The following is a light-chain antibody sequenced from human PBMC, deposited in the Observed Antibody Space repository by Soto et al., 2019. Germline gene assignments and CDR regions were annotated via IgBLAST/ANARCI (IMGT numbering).Light chain of an antibody. J-gene: IGLJ1*01. CDR1: SSDVGDYKY. CDR2: EVS. Sequence: QSALTQPPSASGSPGQSVTISCTGTSSDVGDYKYVSWYQQHPGEAPKLMIYEVSKRPSGVPDRFSGSKSGNTASLTVSGLQAEDEADYYCISYAGSNSYVFGTGTKVTVL. CDR3: ISYAGSNSYV. V-gene: IGLV2-8*01.